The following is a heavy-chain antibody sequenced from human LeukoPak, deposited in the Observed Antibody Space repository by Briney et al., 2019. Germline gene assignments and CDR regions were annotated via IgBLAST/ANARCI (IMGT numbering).Heavy chain of an antibody. D-gene: IGHD6-19*01. Sequence: GGSLRLSCAASGLTLSRHSMHWVRQAPVKGLEFVSAISSNGGRTYYANSVKGRFTISRDSYKNTVYLQMGSLRAEDMALYYCARVGMTSGTGCDCWGQGTLVTVSS. CDR1: GLTLSRHS. CDR2: ISSNGGRT. CDR3: ARVGMTSGTGCDC. V-gene: IGHV3-64*01. J-gene: IGHJ4*02.